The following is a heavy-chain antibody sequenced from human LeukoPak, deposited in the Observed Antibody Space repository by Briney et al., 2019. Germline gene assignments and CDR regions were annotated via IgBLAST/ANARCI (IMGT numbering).Heavy chain of an antibody. D-gene: IGHD5-18*01. Sequence: GGSLRLSCVASGFTYNSHAMSWVRQAPGKGLEWVSGISANGANTYYTDSVRGRFTIPRDNSKNTVYLQMSSLSAEDTAIYYCAKDQGFSYYYLDYWGQGILVTVSS. J-gene: IGHJ4*02. V-gene: IGHV3-23*01. CDR1: GFTYNSHA. CDR3: AKDQGFSYYYLDY. CDR2: ISANGANT.